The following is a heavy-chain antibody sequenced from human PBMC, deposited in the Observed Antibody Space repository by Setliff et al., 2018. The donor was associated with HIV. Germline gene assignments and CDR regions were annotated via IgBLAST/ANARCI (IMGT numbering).Heavy chain of an antibody. CDR3: ARSPSYSSSFSYYYYSMDV. D-gene: IGHD6-6*01. CDR2: IYTSGSV. Sequence: SETLSLTCAVSGDSIGTYSWHWLRQPPGKGLEWIGYIYTSGSVNYNPSLKSRVAISVDTSKNQFSLKLSSVTAADTAVYYCARSPSYSSSFSYYYYSMDVWGQGTTVTVSS. CDR1: GDSIGTYS. V-gene: IGHV4-4*09. J-gene: IGHJ6*02.